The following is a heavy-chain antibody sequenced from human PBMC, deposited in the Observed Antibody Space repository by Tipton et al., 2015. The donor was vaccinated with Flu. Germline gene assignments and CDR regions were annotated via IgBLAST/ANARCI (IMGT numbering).Heavy chain of an antibody. V-gene: IGHV1-18*01. CDR3: ARDRGVGWLAAGDDAFDV. J-gene: IGHJ3*01. CDR1: GYTFTSYG. Sequence: VQLVQSGAEVKKPGASVKVSCKASGYTFTSYGISWVRQAPGQGLEWMGWISAYNGNTNYAQKLQGRVTMTTDTSTSTAYMELRSLRSDDTAVYYCARDRGVGWLAAGDDAFDVWGQGTMVTVSS. CDR2: ISAYNGNT. D-gene: IGHD6-19*01.